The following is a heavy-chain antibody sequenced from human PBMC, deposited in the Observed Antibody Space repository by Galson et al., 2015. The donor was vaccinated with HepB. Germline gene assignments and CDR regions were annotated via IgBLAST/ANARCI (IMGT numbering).Heavy chain of an antibody. CDR2: ISYDGSNK. V-gene: IGHV3-30-3*01. CDR3: ARDWGNGFVVVMVY. D-gene: IGHD3-22*01. Sequence: SLRLSCAASGFTFSSYAMHWVRQAPGKGLEWVAVISYDGSNKYYADSVKGRFTISRDNSKNTLYLQMNSLRAEDTAVYYCARDWGNGFVVVMVYWGQGTLVTVSS. J-gene: IGHJ4*02. CDR1: GFTFSSYA.